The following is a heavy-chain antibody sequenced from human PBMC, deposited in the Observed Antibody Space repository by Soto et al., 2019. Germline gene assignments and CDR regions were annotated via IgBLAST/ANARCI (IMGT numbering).Heavy chain of an antibody. CDR3: AHGFLRPVFGLVTPPAIYFDF. CDR2: IYWDDDK. D-gene: IGHD3-3*01. V-gene: IGHV2-5*02. CDR1: GFSLTTSGVG. J-gene: IGHJ4*02. Sequence: QITLNESGPTVVKPAETLTLTCTFSGFSLTTSGVGVGWIRQSPGKAPEWLALIYWDDDKRYSASLKSRLTNTKDPPKNQVVLTMASVDPADTATYYCAHGFLRPVFGLVTPPAIYFDFGGQGTPVVVSS.